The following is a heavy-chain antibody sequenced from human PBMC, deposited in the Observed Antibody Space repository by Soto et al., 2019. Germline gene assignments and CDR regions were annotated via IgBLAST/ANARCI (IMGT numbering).Heavy chain of an antibody. CDR1: GGSISSYY. CDR3: ARGPSGCYYGFDY. V-gene: IGHV4-59*01. D-gene: IGHD1-26*01. J-gene: IGHJ4*02. Sequence: SETLSLTCTVSGGSISSYYWSWIRQPPGKGLEWIGHIYYSGNTNYNPSLKSRVTISVDTSKNQFSLKLSSVTAADTAVYYCARGPSGCYYGFDYWGQGTLVTVSS. CDR2: IYYSGNT.